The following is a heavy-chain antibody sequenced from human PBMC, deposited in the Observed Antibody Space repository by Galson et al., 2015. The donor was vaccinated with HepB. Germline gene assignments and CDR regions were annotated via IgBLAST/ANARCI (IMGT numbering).Heavy chain of an antibody. J-gene: IGHJ6*03. CDR3: ARDLRFWSGYYYYYYYMDV. CDR2: ISYDGSDK. Sequence: SLRLSCAASGFNFTNSDMHCVRQAPGKGLDWVPIISYDGSDKYCADSVKGRLTIPRDSPRNTLSLRMNSLRAEDTAVYYCARDLRFWSGYYYYYYYMDVWGEGTTVTVSS. D-gene: IGHD3-3*01. V-gene: IGHV3-30*03. CDR1: GFNFTNSD.